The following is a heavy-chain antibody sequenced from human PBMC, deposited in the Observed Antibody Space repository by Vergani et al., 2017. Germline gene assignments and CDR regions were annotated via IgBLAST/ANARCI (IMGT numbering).Heavy chain of an antibody. Sequence: EVQLVQSGAEVKKPGATMKISCKVSGYTFTDHYMHWGKQAPGKGLGWMGLVDPEDGETIYAEKFKGRVTIAADTSTDTAHLELSNLRSEDTGVYYCATPQTVTTGGMEVWGQGTTVIVSS. CDR3: ATPQTVTTGGMEV. J-gene: IGHJ6*02. CDR2: VDPEDGET. D-gene: IGHD4-17*01. CDR1: GYTFTDHY. V-gene: IGHV1-69-2*01.